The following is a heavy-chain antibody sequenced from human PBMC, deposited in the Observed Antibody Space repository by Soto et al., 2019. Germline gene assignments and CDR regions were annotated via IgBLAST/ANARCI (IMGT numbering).Heavy chain of an antibody. J-gene: IGHJ4*02. CDR2: IYYSGST. V-gene: IGHV4-39*01. CDR3: ARKGPITMVRGVTMFDY. Sequence: SETLSLTCTVSGGSISSSSYYWGWIRQPPGKGLEWIGSIYYSGSTYYNPSLKSRVTISVDTSKNQFSLKLSSVTAADTAVYYCARKGPITMVRGVTMFDYWGQGTLVTVSS. D-gene: IGHD3-10*01. CDR1: GGSISSSSYY.